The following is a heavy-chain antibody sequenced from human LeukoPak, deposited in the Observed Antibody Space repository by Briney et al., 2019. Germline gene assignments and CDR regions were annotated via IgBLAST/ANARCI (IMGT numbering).Heavy chain of an antibody. D-gene: IGHD5-24*01. V-gene: IGHV3-43*01. CDR2: ISWDGRDT. Sequence: PGGSLRLSCAASGFTFDDYTMYWVRQAPGKGLEWVSLISWDGRDTKYADSVKGRFTTSRDNNKNSLYLQMSSLRLEDSALYYCAKDIGRDGRGHHYLDYWGQGTLVSVSS. CDR1: GFTFDDYT. J-gene: IGHJ4*02. CDR3: AKDIGRDGRGHHYLDY.